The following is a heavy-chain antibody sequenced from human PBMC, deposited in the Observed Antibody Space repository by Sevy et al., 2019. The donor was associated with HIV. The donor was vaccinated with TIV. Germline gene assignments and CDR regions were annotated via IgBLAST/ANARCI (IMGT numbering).Heavy chain of an antibody. CDR3: AKSLGEWLVSEYYFDY. Sequence: GGSLRLSCAASGFTFSSYGMHWVRQAPGKGLGWVAVISYDGSNKYYADSVKGRFTISRDNSKNTLYLQMNSLRAEDTAVYYCAKSLGEWLVSEYYFDYWGQGTLVTVSS. D-gene: IGHD6-19*01. V-gene: IGHV3-30*18. CDR2: ISYDGSNK. J-gene: IGHJ4*02. CDR1: GFTFSSYG.